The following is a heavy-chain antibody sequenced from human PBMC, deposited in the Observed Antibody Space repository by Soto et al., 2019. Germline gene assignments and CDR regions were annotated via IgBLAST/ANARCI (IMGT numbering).Heavy chain of an antibody. D-gene: IGHD5-12*01. CDR1: GGTFSSYA. CDR3: GMVGVIVATMYDRDY. V-gene: IGHV1-69*13. CDR2: IIPIFGTA. J-gene: IGHJ4*02. Sequence: GASVKVSCKASGGTFSSYAISWVRQAPGQGLEWMGGIIPIFGTANYAQKFQGRVTITADESTSTAYMELSSLRSEDTAVYYCGMVGVIVATMYDRDYWGQGTLVTVSS.